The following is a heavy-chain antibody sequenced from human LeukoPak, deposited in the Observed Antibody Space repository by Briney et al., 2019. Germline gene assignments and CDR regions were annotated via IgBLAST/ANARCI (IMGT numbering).Heavy chain of an antibody. CDR1: DGSISRTTYY. CDR3: ARPLLRGVIRSPFDY. CDR2: IYHSGST. Sequence: SETLSLTCTVSDGSISRTTYYWGWIRQPPGKGLEWLGIIYHSGSTFYNPSLKSRVTISVDTSKNQFSLKLSSVTAADRPVYYRARPLLRGVIRSPFDYWGQGTRVSVSS. D-gene: IGHD3-10*01. J-gene: IGHJ4*02. V-gene: IGHV4-39*01.